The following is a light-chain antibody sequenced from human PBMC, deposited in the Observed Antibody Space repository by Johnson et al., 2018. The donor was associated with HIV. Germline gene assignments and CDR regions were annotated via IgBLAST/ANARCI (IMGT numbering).Light chain of an antibody. Sequence: QSVLTQPPSVSAAPGQKVTISCSGSSSNIENNYVSLYQQIPGTAPKLLIYDNNKRPSGIPDRFSGSKSGTSATLCITGLQTGDEADYYCGTWDSSLSAFYVFGTGTKVTVL. CDR2: DNN. CDR3: GTWDSSLSAFYV. V-gene: IGLV1-51*01. J-gene: IGLJ1*01. CDR1: SSNIENNY.